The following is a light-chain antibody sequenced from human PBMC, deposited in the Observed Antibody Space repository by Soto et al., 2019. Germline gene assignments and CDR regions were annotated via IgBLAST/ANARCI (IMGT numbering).Light chain of an antibody. Sequence: QSVLTQPPSGSAAPGQTVTISCSGSSSNIAEEYVSWYQQIPGATPKLLILNTVQRPSGVPDRFSASKSGTSATLAITGLQAGDEADYYCAAWDHRLNAILFGGGTKLPVL. CDR3: AAWDHRLNAIL. V-gene: IGLV1-51*01. J-gene: IGLJ3*02. CDR2: NTV. CDR1: SSNIAEEY.